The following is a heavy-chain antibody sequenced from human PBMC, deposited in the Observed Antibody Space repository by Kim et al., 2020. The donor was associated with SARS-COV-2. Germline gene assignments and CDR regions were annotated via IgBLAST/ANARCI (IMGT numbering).Heavy chain of an antibody. CDR3: ARQDYYDSSGYPRARYYFDY. J-gene: IGHJ4*02. D-gene: IGHD3-22*01. Sequence: RVTISVDTSKNQFSLKLSSVTAADTAVYYCARQDYYDSSGYPRARYYFDYWGQGTLVTVSS. V-gene: IGHV4-61*07.